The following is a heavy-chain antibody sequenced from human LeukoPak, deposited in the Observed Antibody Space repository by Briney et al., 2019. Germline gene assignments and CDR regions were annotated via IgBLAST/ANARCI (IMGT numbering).Heavy chain of an antibody. V-gene: IGHV1-18*01. D-gene: IGHD3-10*01. J-gene: IGHJ4*02. Sequence: ASVEVSCKASVYTFTSYGISWVRQAPGQGLEWMGWISAYNGNTNYAPKLQGRVSMTTDPSTRTAYMELRSLRSDDTAVYDCAREGQITMVREVIVPYFDYWGQGTLVTVSS. CDR2: ISAYNGNT. CDR1: VYTFTSYG. CDR3: AREGQITMVREVIVPYFDY.